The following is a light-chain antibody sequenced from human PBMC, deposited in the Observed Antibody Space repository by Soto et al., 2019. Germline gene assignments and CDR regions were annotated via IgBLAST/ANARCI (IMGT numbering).Light chain of an antibody. CDR3: QQYGSSPET. CDR1: QTVSGAY. J-gene: IGKJ1*01. CDR2: DVS. Sequence: IGLTQSPGTLSLSPGERATLSCRASQTVSGAYLAWYRQKPGQAPRLLIYDVSRRATGIPDRFSGSGSGTDFTLTVSRLEPEDFAVYYCQQYGSSPETFGQGTKVDIK. V-gene: IGKV3-20*01.